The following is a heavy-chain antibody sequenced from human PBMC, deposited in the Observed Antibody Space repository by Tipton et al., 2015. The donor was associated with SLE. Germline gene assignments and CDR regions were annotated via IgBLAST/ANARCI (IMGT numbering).Heavy chain of an antibody. CDR3: AGAGDGYFNWFDP. D-gene: IGHD5-24*01. Sequence: TLSLTCTVSGGSISSHYWSWIRQPPGKGLEWIGEINHSGSTNYNPSLKSRVTISVDTSKNQFSLKLSSVTAADTAVYYCAGAGDGYFNWFDPWGQGTLVTVSS. CDR1: GGSISSHY. V-gene: IGHV4-34*01. J-gene: IGHJ5*02. CDR2: INHSGST.